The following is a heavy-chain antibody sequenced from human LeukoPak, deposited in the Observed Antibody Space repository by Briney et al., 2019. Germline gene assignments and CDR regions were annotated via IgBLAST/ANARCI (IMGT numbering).Heavy chain of an antibody. J-gene: IGHJ6*02. CDR2: ISGSGGST. Sequence: GGSLRLSCAASGFTFSSYAMSWVRQAPGRGLEWVSAISGSGGSTYYADSVKGRFTISRDNSKNTLYLQMNSLRAEDTAVYYCAKELGVQLWLLGMDVWGQGTTVTVSS. CDR1: GFTFSSYA. D-gene: IGHD5-18*01. V-gene: IGHV3-23*01. CDR3: AKELGVQLWLLGMDV.